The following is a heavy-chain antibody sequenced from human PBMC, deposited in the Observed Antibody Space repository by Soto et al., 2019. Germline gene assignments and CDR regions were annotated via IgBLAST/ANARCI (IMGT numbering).Heavy chain of an antibody. V-gene: IGHV3-74*01. D-gene: IGHD3-22*01. CDR3: ARPYDKSAYSFDP. Sequence: GGSLRLSCVASGFTFSSYWIQWVRQAPGKGLVWVSGINGDGSDTRYADSVKGRFTISRDNAKNTLYLQMNSLTAEDTAVYFCARPYDKSAYSFDPWGQGTLVTVSS. CDR2: INGDGSDT. CDR1: GFTFSSYW. J-gene: IGHJ5*02.